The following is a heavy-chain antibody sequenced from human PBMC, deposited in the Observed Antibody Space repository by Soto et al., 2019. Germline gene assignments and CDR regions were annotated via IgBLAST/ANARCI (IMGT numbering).Heavy chain of an antibody. J-gene: IGHJ4*02. CDR3: AKNKGVGWLVEPYYFDY. CDR1: GFTFSSYA. V-gene: IGHV3-23*01. D-gene: IGHD6-19*01. CDR2: ISGSGGST. Sequence: GGSLRLSCAASGFTFSSYAMSWVRQAPGKGLEWVSAISGSGGSTYYADSVKGRSTISRDNSKNTLYLQMNSLRAEDTAVYYCAKNKGVGWLVEPYYFDYWGQGTLVTVSS.